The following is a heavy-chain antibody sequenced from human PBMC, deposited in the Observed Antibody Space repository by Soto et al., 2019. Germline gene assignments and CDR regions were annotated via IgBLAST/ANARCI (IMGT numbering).Heavy chain of an antibody. Sequence: QVKLVESGAEVKKPGASVKVSCKASGYTFTDYGISWVRQAPGQGLEWMGWISGYNGNTKYAQKFQGRVTMTTDTPTNTAYMELRSLRSDDTAVYYCARDREYYYDSSGNYYYHYGLDVWGQGTTVTVSS. D-gene: IGHD3-22*01. J-gene: IGHJ6*02. CDR3: ARDREYYYDSSGNYYYHYGLDV. CDR2: ISGYNGNT. V-gene: IGHV1-18*04. CDR1: GYTFTDYG.